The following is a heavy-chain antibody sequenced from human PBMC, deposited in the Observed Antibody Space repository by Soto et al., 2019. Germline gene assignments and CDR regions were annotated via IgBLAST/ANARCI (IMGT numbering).Heavy chain of an antibody. D-gene: IGHD6-13*01. V-gene: IGHV1-3*01. J-gene: IGHJ5*02. CDR3: VRRHVSATGIDWFDP. CDR1: GYTLTSYG. Sequence: GASVKVSCKASGYTLTSYGIHWVRQAPGQRLEWMGWINAANGDTKYSPKFKGRVTITRDTSASTTYMELSSLRSEGTAVYYCVRRHVSATGIDWFDPWGHGTLVTVSS. CDR2: INAANGDT.